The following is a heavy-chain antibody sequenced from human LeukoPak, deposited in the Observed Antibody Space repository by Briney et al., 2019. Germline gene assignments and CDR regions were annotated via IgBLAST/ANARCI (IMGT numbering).Heavy chain of an antibody. V-gene: IGHV3-23*01. D-gene: IGHD3-10*01. J-gene: IGHJ6*02. Sequence: PGGSLRLSCAASGFTFSSYAMSWVRQAPGKGLEWVSAISGSGGRTYYADSVKGRVTISRDNSKNTLYLQMNRLRAEDTAVYYCAKDRRFDGSGSYPKYYYGMDVWGQGTTVTVSS. CDR3: AKDRRFDGSGSYPKYYYGMDV. CDR1: GFTFSSYA. CDR2: ISGSGGRT.